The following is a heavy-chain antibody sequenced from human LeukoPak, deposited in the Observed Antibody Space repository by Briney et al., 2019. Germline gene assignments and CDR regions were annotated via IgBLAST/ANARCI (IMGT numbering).Heavy chain of an antibody. CDR1: GGSISSSNW. J-gene: IGHJ4*02. Sequence: SGTLSLTCAVSGGSISSSNWWSWVRQPPGKGLEWIGEINHSGSTNYNPSLKSRVTISVDTSKNQFSLKLSSVTAADTAVYYCARGLVGTDSSSSGGFYWGQGTLVTVSS. CDR2: INHSGST. D-gene: IGHD6-6*01. CDR3: ARGLVGTDSSSSGGFY. V-gene: IGHV4-4*02.